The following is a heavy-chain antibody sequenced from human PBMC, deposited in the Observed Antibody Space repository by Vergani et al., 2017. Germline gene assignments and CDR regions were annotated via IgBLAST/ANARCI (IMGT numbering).Heavy chain of an antibody. CDR3: ASLQTTVVRGGFDY. CDR1: GASVTDYN. D-gene: IGHD4-23*01. V-gene: IGHV4-4*09. CDR2: LSTTGGA. Sequence: QAQLQESGPGLVKPSETLSLTCHVFGASVTDYNCNWIRQAPGKGLEWIGSLSTTGGATHASHNPSLKSRVSISVDTSKSQFSLRLSSVTAADTAVYYCASLQTTVVRGGFDYWGQGTLVTVSS. J-gene: IGHJ4*02.